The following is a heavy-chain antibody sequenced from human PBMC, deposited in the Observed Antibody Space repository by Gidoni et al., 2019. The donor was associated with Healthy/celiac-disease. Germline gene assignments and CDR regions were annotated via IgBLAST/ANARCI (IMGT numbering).Heavy chain of an antibody. D-gene: IGHD2-2*02. J-gene: IGHJ5*02. Sequence: QVQLVQSGAEVKKPGASVNVSCKASGYTFTSYGISWVRQAPGQGLEWMGWIRAYHGNTNDAQKLQGRVTMPTDTSTSTADMELRSLRSDDTAVYYCARDRACSSTSCYTGWFDPWGQGTLVTVSS. CDR3: ARDRACSSTSCYTGWFDP. CDR2: IRAYHGNT. V-gene: IGHV1-18*01. CDR1: GYTFTSYG.